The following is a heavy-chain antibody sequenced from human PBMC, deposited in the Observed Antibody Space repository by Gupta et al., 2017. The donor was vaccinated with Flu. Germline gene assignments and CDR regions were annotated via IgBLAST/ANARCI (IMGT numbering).Heavy chain of an antibody. CDR3: ARAYCGGDCFSMPVGY. V-gene: IGHV3-48*03. Sequence: EVQLVESGGGLVQPGVSLRLSCAASGFTSRSYEMNWVRQVPGKGLEWVSYISSSGSTIYYADSVKGRFTISRDNAKNSLYLQMNSLRAEDTAVYYCARAYCGGDCFSMPVGYWGQGTLVTVSS. CDR2: ISSSGSTI. CDR1: GFTSRSYE. J-gene: IGHJ4*02. D-gene: IGHD2-21*02.